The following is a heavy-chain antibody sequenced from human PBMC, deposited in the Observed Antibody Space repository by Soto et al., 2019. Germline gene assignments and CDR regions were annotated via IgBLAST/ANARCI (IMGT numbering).Heavy chain of an antibody. D-gene: IGHD5-18*01. J-gene: IGHJ5*02. Sequence: GSGPTLVNPTQTLTLTCTFSGFSLSTSGVGVGWIRQPPGKALEWLALIYWNDDKRYSPSLKSRLTITKDTSKNQVVLTMTNMDPVDTATYYCAHTIKYSDGPREGFDPWGQGTLVTVSS. CDR3: AHTIKYSDGPREGFDP. CDR2: IYWNDDK. CDR1: GFSLSTSGVG. V-gene: IGHV2-5*01.